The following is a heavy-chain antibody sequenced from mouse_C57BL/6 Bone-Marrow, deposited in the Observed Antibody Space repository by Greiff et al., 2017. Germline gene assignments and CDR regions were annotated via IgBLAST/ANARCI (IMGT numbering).Heavy chain of an antibody. V-gene: IGHV5-4*01. D-gene: IGHD2-4*01. J-gene: IGHJ3*01. Sequence: EVQVVESGGGLVKPGGSLKLSCAASGFTFSSYAMSWVRQTPEKRLEWVATISDGGSYTYYPDNVKGRFTISRDNAKNNLYLQMSHLKSEDTAMYYCARWRDYDGRFAYWGQGTLVTVSA. CDR3: ARWRDYDGRFAY. CDR1: GFTFSSYA. CDR2: ISDGGSYT.